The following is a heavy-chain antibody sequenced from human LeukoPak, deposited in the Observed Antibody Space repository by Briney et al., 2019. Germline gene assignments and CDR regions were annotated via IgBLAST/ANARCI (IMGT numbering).Heavy chain of an antibody. Sequence: GGSPRLSCAASGFTFDDSTMHWVRQAPGKGLEWVSLISWDSGSTYYADSVKGRFIISRDNTKNSLYLQMNSLRSEDTALYYCTKDSSVTHLDYWPQRTLVTVSS. CDR3: TKDSSVTHLDY. CDR2: ISWDSGST. D-gene: IGHD4-17*01. J-gene: IGHJ4*02. V-gene: IGHV3-43*01. CDR1: GFTFDDST.